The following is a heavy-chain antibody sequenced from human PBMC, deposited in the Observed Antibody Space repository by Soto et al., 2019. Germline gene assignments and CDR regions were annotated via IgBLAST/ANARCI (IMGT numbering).Heavy chain of an antibody. Sequence: GGSLRLSCAASGFTFSSYSMNWVRQAPGKGLEWVSYISSSSSTIYYADSVKGRFTISRDNAKNSLYLQMNSLRAEDTAVYYCARVIRNVTPEGHYYYYMDVWGKGTTVTVSS. CDR1: GFTFSSYS. J-gene: IGHJ6*03. CDR3: ARVIRNVTPEGHYYYYMDV. D-gene: IGHD2-21*01. CDR2: ISSSSSTI. V-gene: IGHV3-48*01.